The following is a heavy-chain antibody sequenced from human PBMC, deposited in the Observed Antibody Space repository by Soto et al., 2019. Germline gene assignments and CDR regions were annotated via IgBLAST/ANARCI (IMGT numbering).Heavy chain of an antibody. CDR2: IYYSGST. J-gene: IGHJ5*02. Sequence: SETLCLTCTVSGGSISSGDYYWSWIRQPPGKGLEWIGYIYYSGSTYYNPSLKSRVTISVDTSKNQFSLKLSSVTAADTAVYYCARARRVRFDPWGQGTLVTVSS. V-gene: IGHV4-30-4*01. CDR1: GGSISSGDYY. CDR3: ARARRVRFDP.